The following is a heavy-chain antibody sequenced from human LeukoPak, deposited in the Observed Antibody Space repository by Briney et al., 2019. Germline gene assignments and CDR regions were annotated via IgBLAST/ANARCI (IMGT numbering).Heavy chain of an antibody. CDR2: INTNTGNP. Sequence: ASVKVSCKASGYTFTSHAMNWVRQAPGQGLGWMGWINTNTGNPTYAQGFTGRFVFSLDTSVITAYLQISSLKAEDTAVYYCAREGPRDYYYGMDVWVQGTTVTVSS. CDR3: AREGPRDYYYGMDV. V-gene: IGHV7-4-1*02. J-gene: IGHJ6*02. CDR1: GYTFTSHA.